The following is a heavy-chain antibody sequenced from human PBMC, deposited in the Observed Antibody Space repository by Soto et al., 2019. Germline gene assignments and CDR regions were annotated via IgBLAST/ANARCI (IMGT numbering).Heavy chain of an antibody. CDR1: GFTLSSRW. Sequence: HPGGSLRLSCVVSGFTLSSRWMHWVRQTPGKGLVWVSRIKPDGSTIYYADSVKGRFTISRDNAKNLLYLQMKSLRAEDTAVYYCARSSTFYDYWGQGTPVTVS. J-gene: IGHJ4*02. V-gene: IGHV3-74*01. CDR3: ARSSTFYDY. D-gene: IGHD6-6*01. CDR2: IKPDGSTI.